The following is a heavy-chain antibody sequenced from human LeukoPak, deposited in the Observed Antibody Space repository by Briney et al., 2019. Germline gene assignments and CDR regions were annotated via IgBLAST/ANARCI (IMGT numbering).Heavy chain of an antibody. V-gene: IGHV4-39*01. Sequence: PSETLSLTCTVSGGSISSGSYYWGWIRQPPGKGLEWIGSINYSGSTYYNPSLKSRVTISVDTSKNQFSLKLSSVTAADTAVYYCARLPLDYYDSSGGSDYWGQGTLVTVSS. CDR3: ARLPLDYYDSSGGSDY. CDR1: GGSISSGSYY. CDR2: INYSGST. D-gene: IGHD3-22*01. J-gene: IGHJ4*02.